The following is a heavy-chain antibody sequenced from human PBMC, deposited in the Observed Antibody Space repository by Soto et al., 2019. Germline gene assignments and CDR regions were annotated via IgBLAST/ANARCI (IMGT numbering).Heavy chain of an antibody. Sequence: QVQLQESRPGLVKPSATLSPTCTVSGGSIRSYYWSWIRQPPGKGLERIGHSYYSGSTNYNPSLKSRVTIAVDTYKNQFSLKLSSGTAADTAVYYCARRYGYSFDYWGQGTLVTVSS. CDR1: GGSIRSYY. CDR3: ARRYGYSFDY. J-gene: IGHJ4*02. V-gene: IGHV4-59*01. CDR2: SYYSGST. D-gene: IGHD5-18*01.